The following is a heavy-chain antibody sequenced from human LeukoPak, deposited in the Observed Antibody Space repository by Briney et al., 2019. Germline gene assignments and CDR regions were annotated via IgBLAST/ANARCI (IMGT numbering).Heavy chain of an antibody. CDR3: ARDPLYGSGSYFFDF. J-gene: IGHJ4*02. V-gene: IGHV1-2*02. CDR2: INPNSGGT. Sequence: GASVKVSCKASGYTFTGYYMHWARQAPGQGLEWMGWINPNSGGTNYAQKFQGRVTMTRDTSISTVYMELSRLRSDDTAVYYCARDPLYGSGSYFFDFWGQGTLVTVSS. D-gene: IGHD3-10*01. CDR1: GYTFTGYY.